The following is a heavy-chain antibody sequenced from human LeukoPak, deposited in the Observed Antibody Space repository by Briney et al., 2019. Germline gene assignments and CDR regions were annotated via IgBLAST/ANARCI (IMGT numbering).Heavy chain of an antibody. J-gene: IGHJ4*02. D-gene: IGHD4-23*01. V-gene: IGHV4-34*01. CDR1: GGSFSGYY. CDR2: INHSGTT. Sequence: SETLFLTCAVYGGSFSGYYWTWIRQPPGKGLEWIGEINHSGTTNYNPSLKSRVTISVDTSKNQFSLKVSSVTAADTAVYFCARGPDNGNSRIYFDYWGQGTLVTVSS. CDR3: ARGPDNGNSRIYFDY.